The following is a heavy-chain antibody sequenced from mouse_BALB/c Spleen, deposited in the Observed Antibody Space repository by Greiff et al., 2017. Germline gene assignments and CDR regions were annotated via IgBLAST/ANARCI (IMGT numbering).Heavy chain of an antibody. V-gene: IGHV3-5*02. CDR3: ARDGPEPIFDY. J-gene: IGHJ2*01. Sequence: EVKLVESGPGLVKPSQTVSLTCTVTGISITTGNYRWSWIRQFPGNKLEWIGYIYYSGTITYNPSLTSRTTITRDTSKNQFFLEMNSLTAEDTATYYCARDGPEPIFDYWGQGTTLTVSS. CDR1: GISITTGNYR. CDR2: IYYSGTI.